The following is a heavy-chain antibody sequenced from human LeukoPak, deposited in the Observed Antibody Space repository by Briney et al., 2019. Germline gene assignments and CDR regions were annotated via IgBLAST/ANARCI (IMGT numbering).Heavy chain of an antibody. CDR2: ISGSGGST. CDR3: AKFLDSGSLGGFDY. J-gene: IGHJ4*02. CDR1: GFTFSSYV. Sequence: GGSLRLSCAASGFTFSSYVMSWVRQAPGKGLEWVSAISGSGGSTYYADSVKGRFTISRDNSKNTLYLQMNSLRAEDTAVYYCAKFLDSGSLGGFDYWGQGTLVTVSS. V-gene: IGHV3-23*01. D-gene: IGHD6-6*01.